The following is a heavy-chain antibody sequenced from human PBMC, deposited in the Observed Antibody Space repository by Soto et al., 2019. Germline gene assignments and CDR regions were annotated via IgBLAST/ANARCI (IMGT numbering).Heavy chain of an antibody. V-gene: IGHV4-30-2*01. D-gene: IGHD3-22*01. Sequence: PSETLSLTCAVSGGSISSGGYSWSWIRQPPGKGLEWIGYIYHSGSTYYNSSLKSRVTISVDRSKNQFSLKLSSVTAADTAMYYCARVHASSGSFDYWGQGTLVTVSS. CDR2: IYHSGST. CDR3: ARVHASSGSFDY. J-gene: IGHJ4*02. CDR1: GGSISSGGYS.